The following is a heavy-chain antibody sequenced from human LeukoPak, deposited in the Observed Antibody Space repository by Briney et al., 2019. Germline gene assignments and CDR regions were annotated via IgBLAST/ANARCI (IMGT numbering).Heavy chain of an antibody. CDR3: ARDGLRYFDWLNLDY. Sequence: SETLSLTCAVYGGSFSGYYWSWIRQPPGKGLEWIGEINHSGSTNYDPSLKSRVTISVDTSKNQFSLKLSSVTAADTAVYFCARDGLRYFDWLNLDYWGQGTLVTVSS. D-gene: IGHD3-9*01. V-gene: IGHV4-34*01. CDR1: GGSFSGYY. J-gene: IGHJ4*02. CDR2: INHSGST.